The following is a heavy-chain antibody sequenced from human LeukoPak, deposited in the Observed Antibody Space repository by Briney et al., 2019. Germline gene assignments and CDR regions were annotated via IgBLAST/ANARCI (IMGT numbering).Heavy chain of an antibody. D-gene: IGHD2-15*01. V-gene: IGHV3-23*01. CDR2: ISGSGGST. J-gene: IGHJ4*02. Sequence: GALRLSCAASGFTFSSYAMSWVRQAPGKGLEWVSAISGSGGSTYYADSVKGRFTISRDNSKNTLYLQMNSLRAEDTALYYCAKGGYCSGGSCYDDYWGQGTPVTVSS. CDR3: AKGGYCSGGSCYDDY. CDR1: GFTFSSYA.